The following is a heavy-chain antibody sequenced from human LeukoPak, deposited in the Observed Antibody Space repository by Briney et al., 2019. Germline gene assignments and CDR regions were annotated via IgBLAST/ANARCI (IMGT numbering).Heavy chain of an antibody. D-gene: IGHD3-10*01. Sequence: KPGGSLILFCAASGLTFSNAWMSWVRQAPGKGLEWVGRIKSKTDGETTDYATPVKGRFTISRDDSKDTLYLQMNSLKTEDTAVYYCTTEGYYVSGIYWGQGTLVTVSS. CDR2: IKSKTDGETT. CDR3: TTEGYYVSGIY. J-gene: IGHJ4*02. CDR1: GLTFSNAW. V-gene: IGHV3-15*01.